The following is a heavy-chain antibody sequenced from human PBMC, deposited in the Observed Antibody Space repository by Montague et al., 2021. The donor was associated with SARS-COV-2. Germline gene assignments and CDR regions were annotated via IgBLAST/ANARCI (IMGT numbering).Heavy chain of an antibody. V-gene: IGHV4-4*07. CDR1: GGSISGYY. CDR3: VRDQGRSNWNYPDY. CDR2: IYNSGST. J-gene: IGHJ4*02. Sequence: ETPSLTCTVSGGSISGYYWSWFRQSAGKGLEWIGRIYNSGSTSYNPSLKSRVTMSVDTSKNQFSLKLSSVTAADTAVYYCVRDQGRSNWNYPDYWGQGTLVTVSS. D-gene: IGHD1-20*01.